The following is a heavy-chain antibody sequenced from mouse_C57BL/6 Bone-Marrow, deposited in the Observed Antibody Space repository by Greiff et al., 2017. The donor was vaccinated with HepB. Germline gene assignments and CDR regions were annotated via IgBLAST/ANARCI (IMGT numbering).Heavy chain of an antibody. V-gene: IGHV1-55*01. Sequence: QVQLQQPGAELVKPGASVKMSCKASGYTFTSYWITWVKQRPGQGLEWIGDIYPGSGSTNYNEKFKSKATLTVDTSTSTAYMQRSSLTAEDSAVYDSARSGLPYYYAMDYWGQGTSVTVSA. CDR3: ARSGLPYYYAMDY. J-gene: IGHJ4*01. D-gene: IGHD2-4*01. CDR2: IYPGSGST. CDR1: GYTFTSYW.